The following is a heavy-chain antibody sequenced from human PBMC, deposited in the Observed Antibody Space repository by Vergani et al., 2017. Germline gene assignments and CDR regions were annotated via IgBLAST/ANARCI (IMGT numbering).Heavy chain of an antibody. D-gene: IGHD3-3*01. CDR3: AKDGHLXFLERGYYYYYMDV. CDR1: GFTFSSYG. Sequence: QVQMVESGGGVVQPGRSLTLSCAASGFTFSSYGMHWVRQAPGKGLEWVAVISYDGSNKYYADSVKGRFTISRDNAKNTLSLQMNSLRAEDTAVYYCAKDGHLXFLERGYYYYYMDVWGKGTTVTVSS. CDR2: ISYDGSNK. V-gene: IGHV3-30*18. J-gene: IGHJ6*03.